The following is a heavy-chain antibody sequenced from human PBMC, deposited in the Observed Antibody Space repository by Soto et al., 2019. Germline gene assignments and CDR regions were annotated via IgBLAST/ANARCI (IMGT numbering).Heavy chain of an antibody. V-gene: IGHV3-30*03. J-gene: IGHJ4*02. D-gene: IGHD2-15*01. CDR1: GVSFNSYD. CDR3: ARISRSRSGADGHG. Sequence: PGGSLRLSCAASGVSFNSYDMPWVRQAPGKGPEWVAIISYDGSNTYYSDSVRGRFTISIDNSQDTLYLQLHSLRSEDTAIYYCARISRSRSGADGHGWGQGTQVSVS. CDR2: ISYDGSNT.